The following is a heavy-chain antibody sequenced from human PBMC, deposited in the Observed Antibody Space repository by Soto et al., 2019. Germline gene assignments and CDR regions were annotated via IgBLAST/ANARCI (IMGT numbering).Heavy chain of an antibody. D-gene: IGHD4-4*01. V-gene: IGHV3-23*01. CDR3: AKDHSMASLYFFDY. Sequence: EVQLLESGGGLVQPGGSLRLSCAASGFSFSSYAMSWVRQAPGKGLEWVSAISNSGESTYYADSVQGRFTISRDNSRNTLYLQMSSLRAEDTAVYYCAKDHSMASLYFFDYWDQGTLVTVSS. CDR1: GFSFSSYA. J-gene: IGHJ4*02. CDR2: ISNSGEST.